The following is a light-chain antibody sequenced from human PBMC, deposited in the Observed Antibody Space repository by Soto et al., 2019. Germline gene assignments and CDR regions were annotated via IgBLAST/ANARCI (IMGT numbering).Light chain of an antibody. CDR1: QSVSSK. J-gene: IGKJ4*01. CDR3: QQYNKWPLT. Sequence: EIVMTQSPATLSVSPGERATLSCRASQSVSSKLAWYQQKPGQAPRLLIYGASTKATGIPARFSGSGSGTEFTLTISSLQSEDFAVYYCQQYNKWPLTFAGGTKVEIK. CDR2: GAS. V-gene: IGKV3-15*01.